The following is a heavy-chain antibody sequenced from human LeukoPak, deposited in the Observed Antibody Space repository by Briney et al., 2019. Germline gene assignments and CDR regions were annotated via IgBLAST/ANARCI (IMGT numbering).Heavy chain of an antibody. Sequence: ASVKVSCKASGYTFTDYFIHWVRQAPGQGPEWMGWFTSCSGCKHYAQRFQGRVTMTGDTSITSAYMELNSLGSDDTAVYYCVRGYCSGNTCYDPDFEHWGQGTLVSVSS. CDR1: GYTFTDYF. J-gene: IGHJ4*02. V-gene: IGHV1-2*02. CDR3: VRGYCSGNTCYDPDFEH. CDR2: FTSCSGCK. D-gene: IGHD2-15*01.